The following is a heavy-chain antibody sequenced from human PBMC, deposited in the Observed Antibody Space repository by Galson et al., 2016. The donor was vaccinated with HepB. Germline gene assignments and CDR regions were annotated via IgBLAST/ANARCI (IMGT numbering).Heavy chain of an antibody. CDR1: GFTVGDNY. J-gene: IGHJ6*02. D-gene: IGHD3-10*01. CDR3: ARDRGRFGSGTTPYYYFGMDV. Sequence: SLRLSCAASGFTVGDNYMSWVRQAPGKGLEWVSVIYFGGDTYYADSVKGRFTISRANSKNTLYLQMNSLRVEDTAVYYCARDRGRFGSGTTPYYYFGMDVWGPGTTVTVSS. V-gene: IGHV3-53*01. CDR2: IYFGGDT.